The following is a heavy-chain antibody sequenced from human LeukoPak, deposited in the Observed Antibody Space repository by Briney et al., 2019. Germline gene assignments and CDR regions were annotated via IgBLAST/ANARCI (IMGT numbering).Heavy chain of an antibody. CDR1: GFSFSDSV. J-gene: IGHJ4*02. D-gene: IGHD3-10*01. Sequence: GKSLRLSCVASGFSFSDSVIHWVRQAPGKGLEWVAVISHDVKTTYYADSAKGRFTISSDNSRNTVFLQMNRLRPEDTAVYYCVKEAYYGWGSSPTFYFDYWGQGTRVTVSS. V-gene: IGHV3-30*04. CDR2: ISHDVKTT. CDR3: VKEAYYGWGSSPTFYFDY.